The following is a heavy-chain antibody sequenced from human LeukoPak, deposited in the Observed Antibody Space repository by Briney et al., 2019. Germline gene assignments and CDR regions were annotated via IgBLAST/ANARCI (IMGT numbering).Heavy chain of an antibody. CDR2: ISGSGGST. V-gene: IGHV3-23*01. Sequence: EGSLRLSCAASGFTFNSYAMTWVRQAPGKGLEWVSAISGSGGSTYYADSVKGRFTVSRDYSKNTLYLQMNSLRVEDTAVYYCARELQWPRGFDYWGQGTLVTVSS. CDR3: ARELQWPRGFDY. D-gene: IGHD6-19*01. CDR1: GFTFNSYA. J-gene: IGHJ4*02.